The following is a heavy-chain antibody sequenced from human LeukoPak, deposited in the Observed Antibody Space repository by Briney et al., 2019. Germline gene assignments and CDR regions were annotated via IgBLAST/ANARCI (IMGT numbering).Heavy chain of an antibody. V-gene: IGHV4-34*01. Sequence: SETLSLTCAVYGGSFSGYYWSWIRQPPGKGLEWIGEINHSGSSNYNPSLKSRVTISVDTSKNQFSLKLSSVTAADTAVYYCARGPTYYYDSSGYPWGQGTLVTVS. CDR2: INHSGSS. CDR1: GGSFSGYY. D-gene: IGHD3-22*01. J-gene: IGHJ5*02. CDR3: ARGPTYYYDSSGYP.